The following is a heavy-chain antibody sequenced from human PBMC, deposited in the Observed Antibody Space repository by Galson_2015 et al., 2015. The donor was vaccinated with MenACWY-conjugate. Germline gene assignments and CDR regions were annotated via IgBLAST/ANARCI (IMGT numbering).Heavy chain of an antibody. D-gene: IGHD1-26*01. Sequence: SETLSLTCTVSGGSISSYYWSWIRQPPGKGLEWIGYIYYSGSTNYNPSLKSRVTISVDTSKNQFSLKLSSVTAADTAVYYCARRGLREPLSGYFDLWGRGTLVTVSS. CDR1: GGSISSYY. CDR2: IYYSGST. V-gene: IGHV4-59*01. J-gene: IGHJ2*01. CDR3: ARRGLREPLSGYFDL.